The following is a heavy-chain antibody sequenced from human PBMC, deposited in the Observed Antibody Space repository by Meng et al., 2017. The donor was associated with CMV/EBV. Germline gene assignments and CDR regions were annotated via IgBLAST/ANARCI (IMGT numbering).Heavy chain of an antibody. CDR2: IAYDGSKK. Sequence: GESLKISCAASGFTFSSYGMHWVRQAPGKGLEWVAVIAYDGSKKYYADSVKGRFTISRDNSKNTMYLQMNSLRAEDTAVYYCAREKEWPDHYYYYGMDVWGQGTTVTVSS. D-gene: IGHD3-3*01. CDR1: GFTFSSYG. V-gene: IGHV3-30*12. J-gene: IGHJ6*02. CDR3: AREKEWPDHYYYYGMDV.